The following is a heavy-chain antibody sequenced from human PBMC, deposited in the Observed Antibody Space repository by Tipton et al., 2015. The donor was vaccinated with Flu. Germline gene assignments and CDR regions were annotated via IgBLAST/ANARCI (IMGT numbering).Heavy chain of an antibody. CDR2: IYDIGNT. CDR3: ARGYDVFDI. J-gene: IGHJ3*02. V-gene: IGHV3-53*01. CDR1: GFTVSTNY. D-gene: IGHD1-1*01. Sequence: SLRLSCAASGFTVSTNYMTWVRQAPGKGLDWVSIIYDIGNTYYADSVKGRFTISRDSSENTLYLQMNSLKADDTAVYYCARGYDVFDIWDQGTMLIVSS.